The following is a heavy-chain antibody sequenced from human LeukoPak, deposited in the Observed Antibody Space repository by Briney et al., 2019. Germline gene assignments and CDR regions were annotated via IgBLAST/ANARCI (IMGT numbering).Heavy chain of an antibody. V-gene: IGHV1-18*01. D-gene: IGHD4-17*01. Sequence: ASVKVSCKASGGTFSSYTISWVRQAPGQGLEWMGWISAYNGNTNYAQKLQGRVTMTTDTSTSTAYMELRSLRSDDTAVYYCAWAGLQVRSPMLSWGQGTLVTVSS. J-gene: IGHJ4*02. CDR2: ISAYNGNT. CDR1: GGTFSSYT. CDR3: AWAGLQVRSPMLS.